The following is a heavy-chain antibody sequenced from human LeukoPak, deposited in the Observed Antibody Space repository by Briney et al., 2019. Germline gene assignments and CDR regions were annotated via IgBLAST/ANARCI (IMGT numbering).Heavy chain of an antibody. CDR1: GYTFTGYY. CDR3: ARRYYDILTGYYNSIDY. CDR2: ISAYNGNT. D-gene: IGHD3-9*01. V-gene: IGHV1-18*04. Sequence: ASVKVSCKASGYTFTGYYMHWVRQAPGQGLEWMGWISAYNGNTNYAQKLQGRVTMTTDTSTSTAYMELRSLRSDDTAVYYCARRYYDILTGYYNSIDYWGQGTLVTVSS. J-gene: IGHJ4*02.